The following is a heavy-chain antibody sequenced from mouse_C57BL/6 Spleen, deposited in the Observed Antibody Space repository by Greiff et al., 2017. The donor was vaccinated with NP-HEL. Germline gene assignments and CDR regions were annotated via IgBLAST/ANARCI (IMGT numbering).Heavy chain of an antibody. J-gene: IGHJ3*01. CDR3: ARSSGYDEGAWFAY. CDR1: GYTFTSYW. V-gene: IGHV1-59*01. Sequence: VQLQQPGAELVRPGTSVKLSCKASGYTFTSYWMHWVKQRPGQGLEWIGVIDPSDSYTNYNQKFKGKATLTVDTSSSTAYMQLSSLTSEASAVYYCARSSGYDEGAWFAYWGQGTLVTVSA. D-gene: IGHD2-2*01. CDR2: IDPSDSYT.